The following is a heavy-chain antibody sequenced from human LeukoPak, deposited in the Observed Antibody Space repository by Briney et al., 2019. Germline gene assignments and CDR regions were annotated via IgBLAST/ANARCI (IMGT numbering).Heavy chain of an antibody. CDR2: INHSGST. CDR3: ARGGDYFRWFDP. V-gene: IGHV4-34*01. D-gene: IGHD4-17*01. Sequence: SETLSLTCAVYGGSFSGYYWSWIRQPPGKGLEWIGEINHSGSTNYNPSLKSRVTISVDTSENQFSLKLSSVTAADTAVYYCARGGDYFRWFDPWGQGTLVTVSS. CDR1: GGSFSGYY. J-gene: IGHJ5*02.